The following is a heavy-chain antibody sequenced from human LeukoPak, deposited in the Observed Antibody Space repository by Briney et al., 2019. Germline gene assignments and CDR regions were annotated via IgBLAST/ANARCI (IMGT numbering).Heavy chain of an antibody. Sequence: SETLSLTCTVSGDSISSSSYYWGWIRQPPGKGLEWIGSISYSGSTYYNPSLKSRVTISVDTSKNQFSLKLSSVTAADTAVYYCARDGVYTSNPVYRWFDPWGQGTLVTVSS. D-gene: IGHD5/OR15-5a*01. CDR1: GDSISSSSYY. CDR3: ARDGVYTSNPVYRWFDP. J-gene: IGHJ5*02. V-gene: IGHV4-39*07. CDR2: ISYSGST.